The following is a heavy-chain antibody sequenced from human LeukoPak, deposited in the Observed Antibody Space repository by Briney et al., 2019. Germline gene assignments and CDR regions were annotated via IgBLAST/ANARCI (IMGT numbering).Heavy chain of an antibody. CDR2: ISATGGDT. CDR1: GFTFTTYF. D-gene: IGHD6-19*01. Sequence: GGSLRLSCAASGFTFTTYFMTWVRQAPGEGLEWVSSISATGGDTYYADSVKGRFTISRDNSKNTLYLQMNSLRAEDTAVYYCAKKISGWRIPGDFWGRGTLVTVSS. CDR3: AKKISGWRIPGDF. J-gene: IGHJ4*02. V-gene: IGHV3-23*01.